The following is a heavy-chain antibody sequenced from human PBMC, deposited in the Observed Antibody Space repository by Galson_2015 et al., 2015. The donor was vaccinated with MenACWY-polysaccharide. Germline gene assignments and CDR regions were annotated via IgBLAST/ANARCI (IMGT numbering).Heavy chain of an antibody. D-gene: IGHD2-8*01. CDR2: IDTYNGDT. J-gene: IGHJ4*02. CDR3: ATGLEGCAGNSGPLHY. V-gene: IGHV1-18*01. Sequence: SVKVSCKASGYTFSSFAIPWVRQAPGQGLEWIGWIDTYNGDTNSADKIQARVTIVTDTSTSTAYMELRNLRSDDAAVYYCATGLEGCAGNSGPLHYWGQGTLVTVSS. CDR1: GYTFSSFA.